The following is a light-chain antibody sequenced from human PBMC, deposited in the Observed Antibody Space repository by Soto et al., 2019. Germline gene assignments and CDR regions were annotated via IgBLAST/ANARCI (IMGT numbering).Light chain of an antibody. CDR1: QSINVW. CDR2: KAS. J-gene: IGKJ1*01. Sequence: DIQMTQSPSTLSASVGDRVTITCRASQSINVWLAWYQQKPGKAPKVLIYKASSLESGVPSRFSGSGSGTEFTLTISSLQPDSFATYYCQQYTSYSRTFGPGTKVEI. V-gene: IGKV1-5*03. CDR3: QQYTSYSRT.